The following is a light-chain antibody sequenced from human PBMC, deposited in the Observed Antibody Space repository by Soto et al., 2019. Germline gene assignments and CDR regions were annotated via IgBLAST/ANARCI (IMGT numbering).Light chain of an antibody. CDR1: SSDVGNYDY. CDR2: DVT. J-gene: IGLJ2*01. Sequence: QSALTQPASVSGSPGQSITISCTGTSSDVGNYDYVSWYQQHPGKAPKLIIYDVTNRPSGVSSRFSGSKSGNTASLTISGLLSDDEAEYYCNSFTTTTTLILFGGGTKLTVL. CDR3: NSFTTTTTLIL. V-gene: IGLV2-14*01.